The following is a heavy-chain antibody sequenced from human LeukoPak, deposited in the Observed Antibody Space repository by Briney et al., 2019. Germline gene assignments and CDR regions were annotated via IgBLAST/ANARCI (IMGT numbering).Heavy chain of an antibody. CDR3: AREDGDLPDY. CDR1: GFTFSTYA. D-gene: IGHD4-17*01. Sequence: GRSLRLSCAASGFTFSTYAMHWVRQAPDKGLEWVAVMSYDGNNKYYVDSVKGRFTISRDNSKNTLYLQMTSLRPEDTAVYYCAREDGDLPDYWGQGTLVTVSS. CDR2: MSYDGNNK. V-gene: IGHV3-30-3*01. J-gene: IGHJ4*02.